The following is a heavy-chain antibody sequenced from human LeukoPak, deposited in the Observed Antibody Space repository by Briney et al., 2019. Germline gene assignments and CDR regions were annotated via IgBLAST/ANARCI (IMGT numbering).Heavy chain of an antibody. CDR2: IYSDNK. Sequence: GGSLRLSCTVSGFPVRSNSMSWVRQAPGKGLEWGSFIYSDNKHYTDSVKGRFTISRDNSRNTLYLQMNSLRVEDTAIYDCARDPSTLLPTDDSWGQGTLVAVSS. J-gene: IGHJ4*02. CDR1: GFPVRSNS. D-gene: IGHD2-2*01. CDR3: ARDPSTLLPTDDS. V-gene: IGHV3-53*01.